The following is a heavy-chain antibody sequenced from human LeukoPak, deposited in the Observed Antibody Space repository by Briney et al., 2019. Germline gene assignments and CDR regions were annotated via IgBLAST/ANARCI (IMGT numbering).Heavy chain of an antibody. Sequence: ASVKVSCKASGYTFTSYDINWVRQATGQGLEWMGCVYPKSGHTSVAQKFQGRVSMTTNTSISTAYMEVRSLKSEDTAVYYCARGAPGSSCSGGSCPYFDFCGQRTLVSVSS. J-gene: IGHJ4*02. CDR1: GYTFTSYD. D-gene: IGHD2-15*01. CDR2: VYPKSGHT. CDR3: ARGAPGSSCSGGSCPYFDF. V-gene: IGHV1-8*01.